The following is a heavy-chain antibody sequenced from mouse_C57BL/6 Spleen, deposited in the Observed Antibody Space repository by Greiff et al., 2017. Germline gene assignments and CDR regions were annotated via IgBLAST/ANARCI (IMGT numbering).Heavy chain of an antibody. V-gene: IGHV5-4*01. CDR1: GFTFSSYA. J-gene: IGHJ1*03. Sequence: EVKLMESGGGLVKPGGSLKLSCAASGFTFSSYAMSWVRQTPEKRLEWVATISDGGSYTYYPDNVKGRFTISRDNAKNNLYLQMSHLKSEDTAMYYCARDSGYFDVWGKGTTVTVSS. CDR2: ISDGGSYT. CDR3: ARDSGYFDV.